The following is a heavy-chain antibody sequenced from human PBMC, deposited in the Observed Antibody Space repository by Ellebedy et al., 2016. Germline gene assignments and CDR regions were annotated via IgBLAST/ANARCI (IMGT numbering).Heavy chain of an antibody. Sequence: GESLKISXAASGFTFSSYWMSWVRQAPGKGLEWVANIKQDGSEKYYVDSVRGRFTISRDNAKNSLYLQMNSLRADDTAVYYCARAPVIDFWSGYCNYWGQGTLVTVSS. V-gene: IGHV3-7*01. CDR2: IKQDGSEK. D-gene: IGHD3-3*01. CDR3: ARAPVIDFWSGYCNY. CDR1: GFTFSSYW. J-gene: IGHJ4*02.